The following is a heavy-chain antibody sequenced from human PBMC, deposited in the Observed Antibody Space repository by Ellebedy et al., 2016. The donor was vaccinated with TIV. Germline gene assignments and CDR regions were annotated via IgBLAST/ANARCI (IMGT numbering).Heavy chain of an antibody. CDR1: GFIFSTSI. J-gene: IGHJ5*02. D-gene: IGHD6-13*01. V-gene: IGHV3-30*04. CDR2: ISHDEST. CDR3: ARLPTARIAAAGGVAWFGP. Sequence: GESLKISCAASGFIFSTSIMHWVRQAPGKGLEWVAVISHDESTNSVEGRFTISRDNSKNTLYLQMNSVTVDDMGVYYCARLPTARIAAAGGVAWFGPWGQGALVTVSP.